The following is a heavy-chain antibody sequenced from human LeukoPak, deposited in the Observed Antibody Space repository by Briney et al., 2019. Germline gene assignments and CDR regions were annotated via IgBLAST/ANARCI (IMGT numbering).Heavy chain of an antibody. Sequence: ASVKVSCKASGYTFTSYGISWARQAPGQGLEWMGWISAYNGSTNYAQKLQGRVTMTTDTSTSTAYMELRSLRSDDTAVYYCARDPMYYYGSGSNTHFDYWGQGTLVTVSS. CDR1: GYTFTSYG. CDR3: ARDPMYYYGSGSNTHFDY. V-gene: IGHV1-18*01. CDR2: ISAYNGST. D-gene: IGHD3-10*01. J-gene: IGHJ4*02.